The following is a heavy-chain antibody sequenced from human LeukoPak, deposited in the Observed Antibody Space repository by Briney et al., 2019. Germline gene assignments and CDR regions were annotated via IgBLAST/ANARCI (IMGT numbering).Heavy chain of an antibody. V-gene: IGHV3-53*01. D-gene: IGHD6-19*01. Sequence: GGSQRLSCAASGFTVSSNYMSWVRQAPGKGLEWVSVIYSGGSTYYADSVKGRFTISRDNSKNTLYLQMNSLRAEDTAVYYCARGAQGAVAGSFYYYYGMDVWGQGTTVTVSS. J-gene: IGHJ6*02. CDR2: IYSGGST. CDR1: GFTVSSNY. CDR3: ARGAQGAVAGSFYYYYGMDV.